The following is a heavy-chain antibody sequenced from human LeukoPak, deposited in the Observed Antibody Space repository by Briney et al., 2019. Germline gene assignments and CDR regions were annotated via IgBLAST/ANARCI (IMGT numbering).Heavy chain of an antibody. J-gene: IGHJ4*02. CDR2: IIPIFGTT. CDR1: GGTFSSYA. V-gene: IGHV1-69*13. D-gene: IGHD6-13*01. Sequence: SVKVSCKASGGTFSSYAISWVRQAPGQGLEWMGGIIPIFGTTNYAQKFQGRVTITADESTSTAYMELSSLRSDDTAVYYCARAYSNLYNFDYWGQGTLLTVSS. CDR3: ARAYSNLYNFDY.